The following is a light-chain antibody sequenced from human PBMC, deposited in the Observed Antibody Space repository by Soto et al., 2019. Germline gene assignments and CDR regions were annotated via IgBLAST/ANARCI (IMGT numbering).Light chain of an antibody. CDR3: QHYNNWPLT. J-gene: IGKJ4*01. CDR1: QDISNY. CDR2: AAS. Sequence: DIQMTQSPSSLSASVGDRVTITCQASQDISNYLNWYQQKPGKAPKLLMHAASSLDRGVPSRFSGSGSGTDFTLTISSLQSEDFAIYYCQHYNNWPLTFGGGTKVDIK. V-gene: IGKV1-33*01.